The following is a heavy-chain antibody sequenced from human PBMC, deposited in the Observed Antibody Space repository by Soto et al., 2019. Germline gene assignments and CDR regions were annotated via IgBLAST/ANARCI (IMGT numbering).Heavy chain of an antibody. CDR1: GGSISSSSYY. Sequence: QLQLQESGPGLVKPSETLSLTCTVSGGSISSSSYYWGWIRQPPGKGLEWIGSIYYSGSTYYNPSLKSRVTISVDTSKNQFSLKLGSVTAADTAVYYCASINIVVVVADPDGMDVWGQGTTVTVSS. D-gene: IGHD2-15*01. J-gene: IGHJ6*02. CDR2: IYYSGST. CDR3: ASINIVVVVADPDGMDV. V-gene: IGHV4-39*01.